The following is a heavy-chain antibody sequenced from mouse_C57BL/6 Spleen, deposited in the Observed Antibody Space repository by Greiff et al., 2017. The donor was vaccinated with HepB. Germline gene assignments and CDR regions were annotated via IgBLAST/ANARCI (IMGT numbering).Heavy chain of an antibody. CDR1: GFTFSDYG. Sequence: DVQLQESGGGLVKPGGSLKLSCAASGFTFSDYGMHWVRQAPEKGLEWVAYISSGSSTIYYADTVKGRFTISRDNAKNTLFLQMTSLRSEDTAMYYCARRDSYYAMDYWGQGTSVTVSS. J-gene: IGHJ4*01. CDR3: ARRDSYYAMDY. V-gene: IGHV5-17*01. D-gene: IGHD3-3*01. CDR2: ISSGSSTI.